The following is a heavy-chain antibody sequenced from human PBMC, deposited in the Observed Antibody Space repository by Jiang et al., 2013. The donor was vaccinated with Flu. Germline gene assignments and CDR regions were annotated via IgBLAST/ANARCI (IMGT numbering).Heavy chain of an antibody. CDR1: GFTFSSYG. V-gene: IGHV3-30*03. J-gene: IGHJ4*02. D-gene: IGHD2-15*01. CDR2: ISYDGSNK. Sequence: AASGFTFSSYGMHWVRQAPGKGLEWVAVISYDGSNKYYADSVKGRFTISRDNSKNTLYLQMNSLRAEDTAVYYCATRREGGADYWGQGTLVTVSS. CDR3: ATRREGGADY.